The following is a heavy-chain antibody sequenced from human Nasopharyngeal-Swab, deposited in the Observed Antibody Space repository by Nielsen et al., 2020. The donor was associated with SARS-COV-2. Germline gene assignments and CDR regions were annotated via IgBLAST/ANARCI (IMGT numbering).Heavy chain of an antibody. CDR2: IRYDGSNK. J-gene: IGHJ5*02. Sequence: GESLKIFCAASGFTFSSYGMHWVRQAPGKGLEWVAFIRYDGSNKYYADSVKGRFTISRDNSKNTLYLQMNSLRAEDTAVYYCAKDPGIQYQLLWWNWFDPWGQGTLVTVSS. V-gene: IGHV3-30*02. D-gene: IGHD2-2*01. CDR3: AKDPGIQYQLLWWNWFDP. CDR1: GFTFSSYG.